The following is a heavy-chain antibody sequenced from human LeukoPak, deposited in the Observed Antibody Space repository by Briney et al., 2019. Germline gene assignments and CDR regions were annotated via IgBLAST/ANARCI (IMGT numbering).Heavy chain of an antibody. Sequence: PSETLSLTCTVSGGSISSYYWSWLRQPPGKGLEWIGYIYYSGSTNYNPSLKSRVTISVDTSKNQFSLRLSSVTAADTAVYYCTRAASSGPLFAYHMDVWGKGTTATVSS. J-gene: IGHJ6*03. D-gene: IGHD3-22*01. CDR2: IYYSGST. V-gene: IGHV4-59*12. CDR3: TRAASSGPLFAYHMDV. CDR1: GGSISSYY.